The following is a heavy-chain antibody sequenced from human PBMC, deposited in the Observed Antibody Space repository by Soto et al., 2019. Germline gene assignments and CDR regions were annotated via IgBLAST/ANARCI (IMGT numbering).Heavy chain of an antibody. J-gene: IGHJ6*02. CDR2: IIPIFGTA. CDR3: ARAGGSGWHQGFYYYGMDV. V-gene: IGHV1-69*06. D-gene: IGHD6-19*01. Sequence: SSVKVSCKASGGTFSSYAISWVRQAPGQGLEWMGGIIPIFGTANYAQKFQGRVTITADKFTSTAHMELSSLRSEDTAVYYCARAGGSGWHQGFYYYGMDVWGQGTKVTVSS. CDR1: GGTFSSYA.